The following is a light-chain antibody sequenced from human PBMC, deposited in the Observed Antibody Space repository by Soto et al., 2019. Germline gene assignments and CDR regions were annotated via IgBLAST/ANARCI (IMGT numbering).Light chain of an antibody. CDR1: QSFSGT. CDR2: DAS. J-gene: IGKJ4*02. CDR3: KLSATLCRR. Sequence: PRAQSPFTRASCLSTIVTITSRASQSFSGTLAWDQQKPGKAPKLLIYDASSLERGVPSRFSGSGSGTEFTLTISILQPDDFVTYYSKLSATLCRRFGGGTRLDIK. V-gene: IGKV1-5*01.